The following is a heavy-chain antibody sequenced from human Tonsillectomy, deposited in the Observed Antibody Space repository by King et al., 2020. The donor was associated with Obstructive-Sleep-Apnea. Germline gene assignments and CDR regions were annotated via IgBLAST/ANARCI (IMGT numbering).Heavy chain of an antibody. Sequence: VQLVESGGGVVQPGRSLRLSCAASGFTFSSYGMNWVRQAPGKGLEWVAVIWYDGRNKYYADSVKGRFTISRDTSKNTLYLQMNSLRAEDTAVYYCAKASDFWSGYYVHYYYYGMDVWGQGTTVTVSS. CDR1: GFTFSSYG. CDR3: AKASDFWSGYYVHYYYYGMDV. CDR2: IWYDGRNK. J-gene: IGHJ6*02. D-gene: IGHD3-3*01. V-gene: IGHV3-33*06.